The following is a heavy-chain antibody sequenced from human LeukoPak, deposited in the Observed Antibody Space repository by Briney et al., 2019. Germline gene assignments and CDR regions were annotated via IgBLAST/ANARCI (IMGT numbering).Heavy chain of an antibody. J-gene: IGHJ4*02. CDR2: IRSDGSNK. CDR3: AREGHGSGSVDY. CDR1: GFSFSSYG. V-gene: IGHV3-30*02. D-gene: IGHD3-10*01. Sequence: GGSLRLSCAGSGFSFSSYGMHWVRQAPGKGLEWMAFIRSDGSNKYYADSVKGRFTISRDNSKNTLYLQMNSLRAEDTAVYYCAREGHGSGSVDYWGQGTLVTVSS.